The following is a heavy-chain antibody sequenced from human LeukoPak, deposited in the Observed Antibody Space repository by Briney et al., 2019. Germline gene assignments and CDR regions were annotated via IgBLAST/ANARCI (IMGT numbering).Heavy chain of an antibody. CDR3: ARGKRVYCSSTSCQTLFDY. J-gene: IGHJ4*02. V-gene: IGHV4-4*07. Sequence: SETLSLTCTVSGGSISSYCWSWIRQPAGKGLEWIRRIYTSGSTNYNPSLKSRVTMSVDTSKNQFSLKLSSVTAADTAVYYCARGKRVYCSSTSCQTLFDYWGQGTLVTVSS. CDR2: IYTSGST. D-gene: IGHD2-2*01. CDR1: GGSISSYC.